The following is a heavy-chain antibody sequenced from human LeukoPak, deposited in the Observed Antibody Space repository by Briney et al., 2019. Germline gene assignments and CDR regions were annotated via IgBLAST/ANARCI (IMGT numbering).Heavy chain of an antibody. V-gene: IGHV3-21*01. CDR1: GFTFSSYS. CDR2: LSGSSSYI. CDR3: ARDRVGGTTASTFEY. J-gene: IGHJ4*02. D-gene: IGHD1-26*01. Sequence: GGSLRLSCAASGFTFSSYSMNWVRQAPGKGLEWVSSLSGSSSYIFYADSVKGRFTISRDNAKNSLYLQMNSLRAEDTAVYYCARDRVGGTTASTFEYWGQGTLVTVSS.